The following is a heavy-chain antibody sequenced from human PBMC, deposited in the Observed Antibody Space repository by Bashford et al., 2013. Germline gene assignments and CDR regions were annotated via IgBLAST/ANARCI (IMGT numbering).Heavy chain of an antibody. V-gene: IGHV1-24*01. CDR2: FDPEDGET. D-gene: IGHD3-10*01. J-gene: IGHJ6*02. CDR3: AGYYYGSGSYFL. CDR1: GYTLTELS. Sequence: ASVKVSCKVSGYTLTELSMHWVRQAPGKGLEWMGGFDPEDGETIYAQKFQGRVTMTEDTSTDTAYMELSSLRSEDTAVYYCAGYYYGSGSYFLWGQGTTVTVSS.